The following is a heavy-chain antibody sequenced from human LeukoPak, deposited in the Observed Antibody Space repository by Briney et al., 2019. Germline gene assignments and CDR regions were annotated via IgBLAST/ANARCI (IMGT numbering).Heavy chain of an antibody. CDR2: IIPILGIA. Sequence: GASVKVSCKASGGTFSSYAISWVRQAPGQGLEWMGRIIPILGIANYAQKFQGRVTITADKSTSTAYMELSSLRSEDTAVYYCATVGDASPYYDFWSGSYLFDYWGQGTLVTVSS. V-gene: IGHV1-69*04. CDR1: GGTFSSYA. D-gene: IGHD3-3*01. J-gene: IGHJ4*02. CDR3: ATVGDASPYYDFWSGSYLFDY.